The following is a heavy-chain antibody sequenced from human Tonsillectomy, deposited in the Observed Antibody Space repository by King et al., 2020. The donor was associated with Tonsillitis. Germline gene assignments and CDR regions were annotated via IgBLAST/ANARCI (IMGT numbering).Heavy chain of an antibody. CDR2: IITIFGTA. V-gene: IGHV1-69*01. D-gene: IGHD3-3*01. J-gene: IGHJ4*02. Sequence: LQLVQSGAEVKKPGSSVKVSCKASGGAFSSYAISWVRQAPGQGLEWMGGIITIFGTANYAQKFQGRVTITADESTSTAYMELSSLRSEDTAVYHCARTDPNNFWSGYSPGYWGQGTLVTASS. CDR1: GGAFSSYA. CDR3: ARTDPNNFWSGYSPGY.